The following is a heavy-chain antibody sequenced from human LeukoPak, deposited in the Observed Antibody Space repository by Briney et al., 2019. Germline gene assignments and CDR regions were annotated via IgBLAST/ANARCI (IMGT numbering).Heavy chain of an antibody. J-gene: IGHJ4*02. D-gene: IGHD1-26*01. V-gene: IGHV1-2*02. CDR3: ASGRGSGSLR. Sequence: GASVKVSCKASGYTFNVNFMQWVRQAPGQGLEWMGWINPNSGGTNYAQKFQGRVTMTLDTSNSAAYMELTSLTPDDTAIYYCASGRGSGSLRWGQGTLVTVSS. CDR1: GYTFNVNF. CDR2: INPNSGGT.